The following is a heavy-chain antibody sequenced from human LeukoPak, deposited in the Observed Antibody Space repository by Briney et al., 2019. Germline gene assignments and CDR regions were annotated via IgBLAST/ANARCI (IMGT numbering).Heavy chain of an antibody. Sequence: SVKVSCKTSGYIFIDYQLNWVRQAPGEGLEWMAWINPNGGGTKYAQKFQGRVTMTRDTSISTAYMELSRLRSDDTAVYYCARDGSGPLGWDYWGQGTLVTVSS. CDR3: ARDGSGPLGWDY. D-gene: IGHD3-10*01. J-gene: IGHJ4*02. CDR2: INPNGGGT. CDR1: GYIFIDYQ. V-gene: IGHV1-2*02.